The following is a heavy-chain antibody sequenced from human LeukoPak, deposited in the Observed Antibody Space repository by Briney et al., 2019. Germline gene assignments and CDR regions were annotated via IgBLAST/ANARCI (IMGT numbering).Heavy chain of an antibody. D-gene: IGHD4-23*01. CDR2: ISSSGSNI. CDR3: ARGGLLSSHTYGGHFYYYFMDV. V-gene: IGHV3-21*01. J-gene: IGHJ6*03. CDR1: GFSFSDYS. Sequence: GGSLRLSCAASGFSFSDYSLNWVRQAPGKGLEWVSYISSSGSNIFYSGSVKGRFTSSRENAKNSLDLQLSRLRADDTAGYYCARGGLLSSHTYGGHFYYYFMDVWGQGTTVTVSS.